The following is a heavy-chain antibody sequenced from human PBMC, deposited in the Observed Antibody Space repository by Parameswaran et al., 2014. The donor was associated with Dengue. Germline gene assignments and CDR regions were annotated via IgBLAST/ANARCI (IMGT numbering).Heavy chain of an antibody. Sequence: VRQMPGKGLVWVSRINSDGSSTSYADSVKGRFTISRDNAKNTLYLQMNSLRAEDTAVYYCARDRYYALGGMDVWGQGTTVTVSS. CDR3: ARDRYYALGGMDV. CDR2: INSDGSST. V-gene: IGHV3-74*01. J-gene: IGHJ6*02. D-gene: IGHD3-22*01.